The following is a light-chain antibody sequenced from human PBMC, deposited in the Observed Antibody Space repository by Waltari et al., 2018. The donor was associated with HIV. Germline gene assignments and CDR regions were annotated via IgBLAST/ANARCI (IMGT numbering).Light chain of an antibody. CDR3: CSYAGSYTYVL. Sequence: QSALIQPRSVSGSPGQSVTISCTGTSSDVGGYNYVSWYQQNPGKAPKRTIYDVNERPSGVPDRFSGSKSGNTASLTISGLQAEDEADYYCCSYAGSYTYVLFGGGTKLTVL. J-gene: IGLJ2*01. CDR2: DVN. V-gene: IGLV2-11*01. CDR1: SSDVGGYNY.